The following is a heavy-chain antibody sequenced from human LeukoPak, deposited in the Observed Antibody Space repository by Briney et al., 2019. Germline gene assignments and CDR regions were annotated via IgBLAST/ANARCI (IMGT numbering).Heavy chain of an antibody. J-gene: IGHJ4*02. Sequence: GGSLRLSCAASGFTFSSYSMNWVRQAPGEGLEWVSSISSSSSYIYYADSVKGRFTISRDNAKNSLYLQMNSLRAEDTAVYYCARAGRNDYGDYADYWGQGTLVTVSS. CDR2: ISSSSSYI. CDR3: ARAGRNDYGDYADY. CDR1: GFTFSSYS. V-gene: IGHV3-21*01. D-gene: IGHD4-17*01.